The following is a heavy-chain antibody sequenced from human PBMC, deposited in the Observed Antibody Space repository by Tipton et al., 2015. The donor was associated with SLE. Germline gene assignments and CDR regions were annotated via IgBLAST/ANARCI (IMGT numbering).Heavy chain of an antibody. CDR2: ISYDGSNK. CDR3: ARVFGGTGYMDV. J-gene: IGHJ6*03. D-gene: IGHD3-16*01. V-gene: IGHV3-30*04. CDR1: GFTFSSYA. Sequence: RSLRLSCAASGFTFSSYAMHWVRQAPGKGLEWVAVISYDGSNKYYADSVKGRFTISRDNSKNTLYLQMNSLRAEDTAVYYCARVFGGTGYMDVWGKGTTVTVSS.